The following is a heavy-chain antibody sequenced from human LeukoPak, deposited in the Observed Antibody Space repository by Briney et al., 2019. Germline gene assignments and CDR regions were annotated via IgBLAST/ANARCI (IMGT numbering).Heavy chain of an antibody. D-gene: IGHD1-1*01. CDR1: GFTFSRYW. J-gene: IGHJ4*02. Sequence: GGSLRLSCAASGFTFSRYWMHWVRQAPGEGLEWVAGISGSGGTTHYSDSVKGRCTISRDNSKNTLSLQINSLRAEDTAVYYCARVNDHGDYVAFWGQGALVTVSS. CDR3: ARVNDHGDYVAF. CDR2: ISGSGGTT. V-gene: IGHV3-23*01.